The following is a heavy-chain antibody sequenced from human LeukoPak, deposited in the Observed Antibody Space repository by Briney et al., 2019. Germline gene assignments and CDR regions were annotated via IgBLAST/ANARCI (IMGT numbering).Heavy chain of an antibody. CDR3: ASRIVVVITGAFDI. CDR1: GGSISSSSYY. D-gene: IGHD3-22*01. J-gene: IGHJ3*02. Sequence: SETLSLTCTVSGGSISSSSYYWGWIRQPPGKGLEWIGSIYYSGSTYYNPSLKSRVTISVDTSKNQFSLKLSSVTAADTAVYYCASRIVVVITGAFDIWGQGTMVTVSS. V-gene: IGHV4-39*07. CDR2: IYYSGST.